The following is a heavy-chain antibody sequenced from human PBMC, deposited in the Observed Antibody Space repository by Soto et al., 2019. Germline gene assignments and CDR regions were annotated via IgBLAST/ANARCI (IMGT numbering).Heavy chain of an antibody. CDR1: GGTFSSYA. J-gene: IGHJ4*02. Sequence: QVQLVQSGAEVKKPGSSVKVSCKASGGTFSSYAISWVRQAPGQGLEWMGGIIPIFGTANYAQKFQGRVTITADKSTSTAYMELSSLRSEDTAVYYCASGPLSGSYILAREFDYWGQGTLVTVSS. D-gene: IGHD1-26*01. CDR2: IIPIFGTA. V-gene: IGHV1-69*06. CDR3: ASGPLSGSYILAREFDY.